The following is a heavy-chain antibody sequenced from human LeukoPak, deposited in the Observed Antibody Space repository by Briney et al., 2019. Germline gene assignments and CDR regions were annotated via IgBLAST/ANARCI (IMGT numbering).Heavy chain of an antibody. CDR3: ARAAVLRYFDWSPGWFDP. J-gene: IGHJ5*02. CDR1: GFTFSSYS. D-gene: IGHD3-9*01. Sequence: GGPLRLSGAASGFTFSSYSMNWVRQAPGKGLEWVSYISSSSSTIYYADSVKGRFTISRDNAKNSLYLQMNSLRAEDTAVYYCARAAVLRYFDWSPGWFDPWGQGTLVTVSS. V-gene: IGHV3-48*01. CDR2: ISSSSSTI.